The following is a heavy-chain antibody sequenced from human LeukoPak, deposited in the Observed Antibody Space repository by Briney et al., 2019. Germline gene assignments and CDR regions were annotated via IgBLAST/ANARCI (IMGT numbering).Heavy chain of an antibody. J-gene: IGHJ4*02. CDR3: ARVVKSYRLLTHFDY. CDR2: IYYSGST. V-gene: IGHV4-39*07. D-gene: IGHD3-16*02. Sequence: SETLSLTCTVSGGSISSSSYYWGWIRQPPGKGLEWIGSIYYSGSTYYNPSLKSRVTISVDTSKNQFSLKLSSVTAADTAVYYCARVVKSYRLLTHFDYWGQGTLVTVSS. CDR1: GGSISSSSYY.